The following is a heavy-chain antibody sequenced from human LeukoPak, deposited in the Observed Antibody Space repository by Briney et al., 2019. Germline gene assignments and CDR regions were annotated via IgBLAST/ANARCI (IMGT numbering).Heavy chain of an antibody. J-gene: IGHJ4*02. V-gene: IGHV3-66*01. D-gene: IGHD4-17*01. CDR1: GFTVSSNY. CDR3: ARVDYGDYGFDY. CDR2: IYSGGST. Sequence: GSLRLSCAASGFTVSSNYMSWVRQAPGKGLEWVSVIYSGGSTYYADSVKGRFTISRDNSKNTLYLQMNSLRAEDTAVYYCARVDYGDYGFDYWGQGTLVTVSS.